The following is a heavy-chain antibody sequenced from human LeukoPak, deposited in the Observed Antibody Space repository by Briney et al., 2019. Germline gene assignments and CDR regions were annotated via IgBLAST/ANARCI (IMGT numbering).Heavy chain of an antibody. CDR1: GYTFTSYG. V-gene: IGHV1-18*01. CDR3: ARGSGAVAGLQGDAFDI. J-gene: IGHJ3*02. D-gene: IGHD6-19*01. CDR2: ISAYNGNT. Sequence: ASVKVSCKASGYTFTSYGISWVRQAPGQGLEWMGWISAYNGNTNYAQKLQGGVTMTTDTATSTAYMELRSLRSDDTAVYYCARGSGAVAGLQGDAFDIWGQGTMVTVSS.